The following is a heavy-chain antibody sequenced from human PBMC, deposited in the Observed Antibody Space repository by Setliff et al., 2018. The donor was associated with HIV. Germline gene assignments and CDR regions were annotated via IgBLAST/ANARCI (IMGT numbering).Heavy chain of an antibody. D-gene: IGHD3-10*01. CDR2: IYSGGST. CDR3: ARVRSYGSAYDAFDV. CDR1: GGSIGGYY. Sequence: TLSLTCTVSGGSIGGYYWSWIRQPPGTGLEWLGCIYSGGSTNYNPSLESRVTISLDTSKNQFSLRLTSVTAADTAVYYCARVRSYGSAYDAFDVWGPGTMVTV. V-gene: IGHV4-4*08. J-gene: IGHJ3*01.